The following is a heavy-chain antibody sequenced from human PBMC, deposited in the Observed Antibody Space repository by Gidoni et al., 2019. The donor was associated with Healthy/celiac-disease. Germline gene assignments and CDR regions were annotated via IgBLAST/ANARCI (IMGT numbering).Heavy chain of an antibody. Sequence: QVQLVQSGAEVKKPGPSVKVSCKASGVTLSSYAIRWVRQAPGQGREWMGGIIPIFGTAHYAQKFQGRVTITADESTSTAYMELSSLRSEDTAVYYCASSPGDGYNFYFDYWGQGTLVTVSS. J-gene: IGHJ4*02. V-gene: IGHV1-69*01. D-gene: IGHD5-12*01. CDR3: ASSPGDGYNFYFDY. CDR1: GVTLSSYA. CDR2: IIPIFGTA.